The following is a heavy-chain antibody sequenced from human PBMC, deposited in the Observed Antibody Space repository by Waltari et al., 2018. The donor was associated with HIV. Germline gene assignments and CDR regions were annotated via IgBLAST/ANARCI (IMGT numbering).Heavy chain of an antibody. CDR2: ISYDGSDK. J-gene: IGHJ4*02. V-gene: IGHV3-30*01. D-gene: IGHD1-26*01. CDR3: ARDLGGSHDY. Sequence: QVQLVESGGGVVQPRRYLRLSCAASGFSFSSYAMHWVRQAPGKGLEWVAVISYDGSDKYYADSVKGRFTISRDNSKNTLYLQMNSLRAEDTALYYCARDLGGSHDYWGQGTLVTVSS. CDR1: GFSFSSYA.